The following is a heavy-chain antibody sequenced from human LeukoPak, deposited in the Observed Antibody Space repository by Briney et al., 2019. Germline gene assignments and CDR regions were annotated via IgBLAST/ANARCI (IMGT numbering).Heavy chain of an antibody. CDR3: ARGATWFSSAWYSTFGDY. J-gene: IGHJ4*02. V-gene: IGHV3-30-3*01. CDR2: MSYDGSNK. CDR1: GFTFSSYA. Sequence: TGGSLRLSCAASGFTFSSYAMHWVRQAPGKGLEWVAVMSYDGSNKYYADSVKGRFTISRDNSKNTLYLQMNSLKIEDTAVYYCARGATWFSSAWYSTFGDYWGQGTLVTVSS. D-gene: IGHD6-19*01.